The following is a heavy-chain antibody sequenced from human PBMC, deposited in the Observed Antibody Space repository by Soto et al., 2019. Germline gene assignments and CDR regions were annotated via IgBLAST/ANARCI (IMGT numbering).Heavy chain of an antibody. CDR2: ISGGGDAT. Sequence: EVQLLESGGGLVQPGGSLRLSCAGSGFTFINYAMNWVRQAPGKGLEWVSSISGGGDATFFADSVRGRFTIYRDNSKNTVTLQMNSLGVDDTAVYYCARKILGSTSRPNYWYFDLWGRGTLVTVSS. CDR3: ARKILGSTSRPNYWYFDL. D-gene: IGHD2-2*01. CDR1: GFTFINYA. J-gene: IGHJ2*01. V-gene: IGHV3-23*01.